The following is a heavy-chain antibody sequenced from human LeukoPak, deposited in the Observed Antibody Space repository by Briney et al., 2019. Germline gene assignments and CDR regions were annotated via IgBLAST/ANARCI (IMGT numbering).Heavy chain of an antibody. CDR2: ISHIGST. Sequence: PSETLSLTCAVYGGSFSGYYWSWVRQPPGKGLEWIGEISHIGSTNYHPSLESRVTISVDTSKNQFSLKLSSVTAADTAVYYCARGGWEVRFDPWGQGTLVTVSS. J-gene: IGHJ5*02. D-gene: IGHD1-26*01. CDR1: GGSFSGYY. CDR3: ARGGWEVRFDP. V-gene: IGHV4-34*01.